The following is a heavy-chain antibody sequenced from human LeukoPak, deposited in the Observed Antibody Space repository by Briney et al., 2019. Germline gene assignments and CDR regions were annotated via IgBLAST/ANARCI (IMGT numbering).Heavy chain of an antibody. CDR2: IGTAGDT. V-gene: IGHV3-13*01. Sequence: GGSLRLSCAASGFTFSSYDMHWVRQATGKGLEWVSAIGTAGDTYYPGSVKGRFTISRENAKNSLYLQMNSLRAVDTAVYYCARVVYYYDSSGYYSNAFDIWGQGTMVTVSS. D-gene: IGHD3-22*01. CDR3: ARVVYYYDSSGYYSNAFDI. CDR1: GFTFSSYD. J-gene: IGHJ3*02.